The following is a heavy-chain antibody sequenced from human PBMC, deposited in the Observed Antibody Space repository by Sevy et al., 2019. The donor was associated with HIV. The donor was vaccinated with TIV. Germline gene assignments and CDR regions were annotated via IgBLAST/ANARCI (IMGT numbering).Heavy chain of an antibody. CDR2: IIPVVGIV. J-gene: IGHJ4*02. CDR1: GGTFNSFH. CDR3: ARGVQNYDDSSGSYWYFDY. V-gene: IGHV1-69*10. Sequence: ASVKVSCKASGGTFNSFHVSWVRQAPGQGLEWMGWIIPVVGIVNYAQNFQDRVTITADKSTNTAYMVLSNLRSGDTAVYYCARGVQNYDDSSGSYWYFDYWGQGTLVTVSS. D-gene: IGHD3-22*01.